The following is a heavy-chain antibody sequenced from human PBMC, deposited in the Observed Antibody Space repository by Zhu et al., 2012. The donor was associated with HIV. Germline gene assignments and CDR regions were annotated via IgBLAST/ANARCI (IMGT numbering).Heavy chain of an antibody. J-gene: IGHJ1*01. D-gene: IGHD3-22*01. CDR1: GDSISSGYY. V-gene: IGHV4-38-2*02. CDR3: VRDQGXTIIMTVVVNPEVYFQH. CDR2: VFHSGNT. Sequence: QVQLQESGPGLVKPSETLSLTCTVSGDSISSGYYWGWIRQPPGKGLEWIGSVFHSGNTYYNPSLKSRVTISVDPSKNQFSLKLNSVTAADTAVYYCVRDQGXTIIMTVVVNPEVYFQHWGQGTLRHRLL.